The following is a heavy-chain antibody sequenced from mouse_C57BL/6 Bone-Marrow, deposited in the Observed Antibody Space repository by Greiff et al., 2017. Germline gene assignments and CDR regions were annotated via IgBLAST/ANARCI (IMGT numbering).Heavy chain of an antibody. CDR2: ISNLAYSI. J-gene: IGHJ4*01. CDR3: ARHYYGGAMDY. D-gene: IGHD1-1*01. CDR1: GFTFSDYG. Sequence: EVQLVESGGGLVQPGGSLKLSCAASGFTFSDYGMAWVRQAPRKGPEWVAFISNLAYSIYYADTVTGRFTISRENAKNTLYLEMSSLRSEDTAMYYCARHYYGGAMDYWGQGTSVTVSS. V-gene: IGHV5-15*01.